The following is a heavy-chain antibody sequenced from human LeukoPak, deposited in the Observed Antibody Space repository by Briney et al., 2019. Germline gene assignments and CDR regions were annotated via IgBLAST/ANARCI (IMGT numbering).Heavy chain of an antibody. CDR2: LIPIFGTA. V-gene: IGHV1-69*13. CDR3: ARGKDYYYYYYMDV. J-gene: IGHJ6*03. D-gene: IGHD3-10*01. CDR1: VGTFISYA. Sequence: VRDSFMASVGTFISYAISEVRQAPGQGGEWVGGLIPIFGTANYAQKFQGRVTITTDESTSTAYMELSSLRSEDTAVYYCARGKDYYYYYYMDVWGKGTTVTVSS.